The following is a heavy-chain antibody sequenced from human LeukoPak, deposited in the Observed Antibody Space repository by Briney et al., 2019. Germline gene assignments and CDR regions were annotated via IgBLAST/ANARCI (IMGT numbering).Heavy chain of an antibody. J-gene: IGHJ4*02. Sequence: SETLSLTCAVYGGSFSGYYWSWIRQPPGKGLEWIGEINHSGSTNYNPSLKSRVTISVDTSKNQFSLKLSSVTAADTAVYYCARHLLRFFDWLPTNYFDYWGQGTLVTVSS. CDR1: GGSFSGYY. CDR3: ARHLLRFFDWLPTNYFDY. V-gene: IGHV4-34*01. CDR2: INHSGST. D-gene: IGHD3-9*01.